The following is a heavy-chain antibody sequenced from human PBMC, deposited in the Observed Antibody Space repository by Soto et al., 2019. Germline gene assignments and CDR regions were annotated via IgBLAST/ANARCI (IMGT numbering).Heavy chain of an antibody. Sequence: GVTFSNYRISWVRQAPGQGLEWMGGILPISGAANYAQKFQGRVTITADESTSTAYMELSSLGSEDTAVYYCARGGGKYYGSGNYAFDYWGQGTLVTVSS. CDR2: ILPISGAA. V-gene: IGHV1-69*01. J-gene: IGHJ4*02. D-gene: IGHD3-10*01. CDR1: GVTFSNYR. CDR3: ARGGGKYYGSGNYAFDY.